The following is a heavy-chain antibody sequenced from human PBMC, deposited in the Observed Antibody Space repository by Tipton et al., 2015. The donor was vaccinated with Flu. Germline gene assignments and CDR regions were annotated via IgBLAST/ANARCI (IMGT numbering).Heavy chain of an antibody. Sequence: TLSLTCTVSGGSVSPYYWNWVRQSPGKGLEWIGYIYYRGPTGYNPSLKTRVTISVDTSKNQVSLKLTSVTSADTAVYYCARDLGQDYRDQYFGMDVGGQGTTVTVSS. D-gene: IGHD4-11*01. CDR1: GGSVSPYY. V-gene: IGHV4-59*02. CDR3: ARDLGQDYRDQYFGMDV. J-gene: IGHJ6*02. CDR2: IYYRGPT.